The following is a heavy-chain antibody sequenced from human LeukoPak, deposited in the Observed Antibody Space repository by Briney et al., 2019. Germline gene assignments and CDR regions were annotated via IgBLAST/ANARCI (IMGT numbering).Heavy chain of an antibody. Sequence: GGSLRLSCAASGFTFSKYWMLWVRQAPGKGLESCSHINTDGTVTTYADFVKGRFTVSRDNADNTMFLQMNSVRDEDTAVYYCATKQWLAPPPDSWGQGTPVTVSS. CDR1: GFTFSKYW. D-gene: IGHD6-19*01. J-gene: IGHJ4*02. CDR2: INTDGTVT. CDR3: ATKQWLAPPPDS. V-gene: IGHV3-74*01.